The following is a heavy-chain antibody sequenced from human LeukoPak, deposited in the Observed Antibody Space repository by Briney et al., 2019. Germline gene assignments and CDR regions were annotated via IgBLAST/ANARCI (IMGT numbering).Heavy chain of an antibody. V-gene: IGHV3-64*01. Sequence: GGSLRLSCAASGFTFSSYSMHWVRQAPGKGLEYASAISSDGGTTYHANSVKCRFTISRDNYNIMLYLQMGSLGVEDMAEYYCARIGAMNALDYWYQGTLATVSS. J-gene: IGHJ4*02. CDR1: GFTFSSYS. CDR3: ARIGAMNALDY. CDR2: ISSDGGTT. D-gene: IGHD2-2*01.